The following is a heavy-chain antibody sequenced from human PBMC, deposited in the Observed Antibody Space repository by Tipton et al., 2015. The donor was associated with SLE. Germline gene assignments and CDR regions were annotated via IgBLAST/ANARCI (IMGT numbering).Heavy chain of an antibody. CDR3: IPRGYSGY. J-gene: IGHJ4*02. CDR1: GFSVTNNY. CDR2: IKSKADGGTT. V-gene: IGHV3-15*01. Sequence: SLRLSCAASGFSVTNNYMSWVRQAPGKGLEWVGRIKSKADGGTTDYVAPVKGRITMSRDDSKNTLSLQMNSLKTEDTAVYYCIPRGYSGYWGQGTLVTVSS. D-gene: IGHD5-12*01.